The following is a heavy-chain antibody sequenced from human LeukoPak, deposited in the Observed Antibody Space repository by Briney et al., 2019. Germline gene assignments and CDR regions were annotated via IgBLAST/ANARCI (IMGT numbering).Heavy chain of an antibody. V-gene: IGHV3-30*02. CDR1: GFTFSSYG. CDR2: IRYDGSNK. CDR3: GGYYFDY. Sequence: PGGSLRLSCAASGFTFSSYGMHWVRQAPGKGLEWVAFIRYDGSNKYYADSVKGRFTISRGNSKNTLYLQMNSLRAEDTAVYYCGGYYFDYWGQGTLVTVSS. J-gene: IGHJ4*02.